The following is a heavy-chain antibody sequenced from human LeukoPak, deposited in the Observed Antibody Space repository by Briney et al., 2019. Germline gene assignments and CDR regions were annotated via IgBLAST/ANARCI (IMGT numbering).Heavy chain of an antibody. Sequence: GGSLRLSCAPSGFTFSSYAMTWVRQAPGKGLEWVSGISGSGGSTNYADSVKGRFTISRDNSKNTLYLQLNNLRAEDTAVYYCAKNLIGVSSCFAYWGQGTLVTVSS. J-gene: IGHJ4*02. V-gene: IGHV3-23*01. CDR3: AKNLIGVSSCFAY. D-gene: IGHD6-13*01. CDR2: ISGSGGST. CDR1: GFTFSSYA.